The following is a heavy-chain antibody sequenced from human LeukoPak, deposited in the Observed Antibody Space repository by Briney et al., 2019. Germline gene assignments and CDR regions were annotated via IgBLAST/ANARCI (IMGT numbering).Heavy chain of an antibody. Sequence: SETLSLTCTVSGGSISSYYWSWIRQPAGKGLEWIGRIYTSGSTSYNPSLKSRVTMSVDTSKNQFSLKLSSVTAADTAVYYCARAVAYYDILTGYRYYFDYWGQGTLVTVSS. D-gene: IGHD3-9*01. V-gene: IGHV4-4*07. J-gene: IGHJ4*02. CDR3: ARAVAYYDILTGYRYYFDY. CDR1: GGSISSYY. CDR2: IYTSGST.